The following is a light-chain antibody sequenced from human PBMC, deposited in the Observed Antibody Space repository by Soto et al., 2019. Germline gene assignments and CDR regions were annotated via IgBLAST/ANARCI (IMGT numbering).Light chain of an antibody. CDR2: VNSDGSH. J-gene: IGLJ3*02. V-gene: IGLV4-69*01. CDR3: QTWNTATNGV. Sequence: QSVVTQSPSASASLGASVKLTCTLNSGHSNYAIAWHQQQPEKGPRYLLRVNSDGSHSKGDGIPDRFSGSSSGAERYLTISSLQSEDEADYYCQTWNTATNGVFGGGTKLTVL. CDR1: SGHSNYA.